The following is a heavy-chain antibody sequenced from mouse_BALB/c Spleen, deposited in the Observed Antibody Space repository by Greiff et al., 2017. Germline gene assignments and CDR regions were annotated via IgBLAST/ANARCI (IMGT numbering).Heavy chain of an antibody. CDR3: ARGGVYYGYDGRVAY. CDR1: GYAFSSYW. Sequence: VQVVESGAELVRPGSSVKISCKASGYAFSSYWMNWVKQRPGQGLEWIGQIYPGDGDTNYNGKFKGKATLTADKSSSTAYMQLSSLTSEDSAVYFCARGGVYYGYDGRVAYWGQGTLVTVSA. D-gene: IGHD2-2*01. J-gene: IGHJ3*01. V-gene: IGHV1-80*01. CDR2: IYPGDGDT.